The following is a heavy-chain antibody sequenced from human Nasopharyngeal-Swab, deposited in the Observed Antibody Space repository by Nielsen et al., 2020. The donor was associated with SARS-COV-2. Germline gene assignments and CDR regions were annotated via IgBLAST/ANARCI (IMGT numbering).Heavy chain of an antibody. D-gene: IGHD6-6*01. V-gene: IGHV3-30*18. CDR1: GFTFSSYG. CDR2: ISYDGSNK. CDR3: AKDQYSSSPGAFDY. Sequence: GESLKISCAASGFTFSSYGMHWVRQAPGKGLEWVAVISYDGSNKYYADSVKGRFTISRDNSKNTLYLQMNGLRAEDTAVYYCAKDQYSSSPGAFDYWGQGTLVTVSS. J-gene: IGHJ4*02.